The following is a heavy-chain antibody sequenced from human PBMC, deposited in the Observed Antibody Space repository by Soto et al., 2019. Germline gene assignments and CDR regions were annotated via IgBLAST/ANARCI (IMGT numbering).Heavy chain of an antibody. CDR2: ISAYNGNT. D-gene: IGHD3-22*01. Sequence: GASVKVSCTDSGXTFTSYGSSWVRQAPRQGLEWMGWISAYNGNTNYAQKLQGRVTMTTDTSTSTAYMELRSLRSDDTAVYYCARFPYYYDSSGYYTPIDYWGQGTLVTVSS. CDR3: ARFPYYYDSSGYYTPIDY. CDR1: GXTFTSYG. J-gene: IGHJ4*02. V-gene: IGHV1-18*01.